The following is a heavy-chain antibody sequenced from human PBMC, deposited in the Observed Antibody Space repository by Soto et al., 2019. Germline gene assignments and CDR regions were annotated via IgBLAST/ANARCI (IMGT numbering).Heavy chain of an antibody. CDR2: IYQSGTA. D-gene: IGHD5-12*01. J-gene: IGHJ4*02. Sequence: KTSETLSLTCVVSNDSIISNYYWGWIRQPPGKGLEWIGIIYQSGTAFYNPSLKSRVTMSIDMSEDQFSLRLTSVTAADTAVYYCTRERYGDYAVDSWGQGALVTVSS. CDR1: NDSIISNYY. CDR3: TRERYGDYAVDS. V-gene: IGHV4-38-2*02.